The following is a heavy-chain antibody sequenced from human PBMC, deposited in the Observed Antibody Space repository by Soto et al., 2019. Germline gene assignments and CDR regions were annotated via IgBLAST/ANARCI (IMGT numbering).Heavy chain of an antibody. CDR1: GGSFSSYH. D-gene: IGHD5-18*01. J-gene: IGHJ4*02. Sequence: XATLSLTCAVYGGSFSSYHWSWIRQTPGKGLEWIGEINHLTTTNYNPSLKSRVIISLDTPKNQFSLKLSSVTAADTAVYYCARGYDTALAPIFWGQGILVTVSS. CDR2: INHLTTT. V-gene: IGHV4-34*01. CDR3: ARGYDTALAPIF.